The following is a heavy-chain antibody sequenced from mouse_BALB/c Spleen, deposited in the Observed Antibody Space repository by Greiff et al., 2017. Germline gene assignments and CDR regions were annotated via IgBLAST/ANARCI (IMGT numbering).Heavy chain of an antibody. V-gene: IGHV5-15*02. Sequence: DVMLVESGGGLVQPGGSRKLSCAASGFTFSDYGMAWVRQAPGKGPEWVAFISNLAYSIYYADTVTGRFTISRENAKNTLYLEMSSLRSEDTAMYYCARSYGNRPAMDYWGQGTSVTVSS. D-gene: IGHD1-1*01. CDR3: ARSYGNRPAMDY. J-gene: IGHJ4*01. CDR1: GFTFSDYG. CDR2: ISNLAYSI.